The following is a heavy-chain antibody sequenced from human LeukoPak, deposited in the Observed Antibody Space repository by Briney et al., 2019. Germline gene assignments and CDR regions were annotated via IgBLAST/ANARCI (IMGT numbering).Heavy chain of an antibody. Sequence: ASVKVSYKASGYTFTGYYMHWVRRAAGQGLEWMGWINPNSGGTNYAQKFQGRVTMTRDTSISTAYMELSRLRSDDTAVYYCARGVYGDYLLDYWGHGTLVTVSS. J-gene: IGHJ4*01. CDR2: INPNSGGT. D-gene: IGHD4-17*01. CDR1: GYTFTGYY. CDR3: ARGVYGDYLLDY. V-gene: IGHV1-2*02.